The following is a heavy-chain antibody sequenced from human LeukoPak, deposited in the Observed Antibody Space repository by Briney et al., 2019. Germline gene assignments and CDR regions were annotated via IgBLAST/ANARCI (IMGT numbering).Heavy chain of an antibody. D-gene: IGHD3-10*01. J-gene: IGHJ6*03. CDR2: IYTSGST. Sequence: SETLSLTYTVSGGSISSYYWSWIRQPAGKGLEWIGRIYTSGSTNYNPSLKSRVTMSVDTSKNQFSLKLSSVTAADTAVYYCARQRRENRFGELLRPYYYYMDVWGKGTTVTNSS. CDR3: ARQRRENRFGELLRPYYYYMDV. V-gene: IGHV4-4*07. CDR1: GGSISSYY.